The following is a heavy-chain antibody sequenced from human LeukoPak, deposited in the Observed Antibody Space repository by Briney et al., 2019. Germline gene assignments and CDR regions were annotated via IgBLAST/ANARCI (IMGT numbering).Heavy chain of an antibody. CDR1: GFTFSSYE. J-gene: IGHJ4*02. CDR2: ISSSGSTI. V-gene: IGHV3-48*03. Sequence: GGSLRLSCAASGFTFSSYEMNCVRQAPGKGLEWVSYISSSGSTIYYADSVKGRFTISRDNAKNSLYLQMNSLRAEDTAVYFCATYGQTTVTLWYWGQGALVTVSS. CDR3: ATYGQTTVTLWY. D-gene: IGHD4-17*01.